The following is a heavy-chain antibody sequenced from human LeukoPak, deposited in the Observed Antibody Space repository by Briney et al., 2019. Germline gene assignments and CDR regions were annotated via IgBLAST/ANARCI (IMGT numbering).Heavy chain of an antibody. J-gene: IGHJ3*02. CDR2: IRSGGGTI. CDR3: AKEFIPESSGYDAFHI. D-gene: IGHD3-22*01. CDR1: GFSSSTYE. Sequence: GGSLRLSCAASGFSSSTYEMDWVRQAPGQGLEWIAYIRSGGGTIYYADSVRGRFTISRDNAKNSLYLQMNSLRAEDTAVYYCAKEFIPESSGYDAFHIWGPGTMVTVSS. V-gene: IGHV3-48*03.